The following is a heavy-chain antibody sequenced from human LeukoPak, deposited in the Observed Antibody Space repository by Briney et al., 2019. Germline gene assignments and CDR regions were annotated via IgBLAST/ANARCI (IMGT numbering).Heavy chain of an antibody. Sequence: GGSLRLSCAASGFTFSSYSMNWVRQAPGKALEWVSYISSTSSTIFYADSVKGRFTISRDNAKNSLYLQMNSLRAEDTAVYYCARDPGRFQDYYYYGMDVWGQGTTVTVSS. CDR1: GFTFSSYS. J-gene: IGHJ6*02. CDR3: ARDPGRFQDYYYYGMDV. V-gene: IGHV3-48*01. CDR2: ISSTSSTI. D-gene: IGHD3-16*01.